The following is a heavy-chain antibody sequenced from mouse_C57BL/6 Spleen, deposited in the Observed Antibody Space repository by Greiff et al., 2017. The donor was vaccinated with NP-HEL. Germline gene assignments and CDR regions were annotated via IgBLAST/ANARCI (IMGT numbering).Heavy chain of an antibody. V-gene: IGHV1-53*01. CDR1: GYTFTSYW. Sequence: VKLKQPGTELVKPGASVKLSCKASGYTFTSYWMHWVKQRPGQGLEWIGNINPSNGGTNYNEKFKSKATLTVDKSSSTAYMQLSSLTSEDSAVYYCARKGDYGSSYDWYFDVWGTGTTVTVSS. CDR2: INPSNGGT. CDR3: ARKGDYGSSYDWYFDV. D-gene: IGHD1-1*01. J-gene: IGHJ1*03.